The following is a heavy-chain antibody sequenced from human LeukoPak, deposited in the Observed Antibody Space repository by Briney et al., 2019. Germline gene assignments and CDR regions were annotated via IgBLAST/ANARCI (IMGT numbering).Heavy chain of an antibody. CDR2: INPGGSSI. D-gene: IGHD1-14*01. CDR3: ARGNQSDDY. V-gene: IGHV3-74*01. CDR1: GFTFSSYW. J-gene: IGHJ4*02. Sequence: GGSLRLSCAASGFTFSSYWMHWVRHVPGKGLVWVARINPGGSSITYADSVKGRFTISRDNAKNTLYLQMDSLRAEDTGVYYCARGNQSDDYWGQGTLVTVSS.